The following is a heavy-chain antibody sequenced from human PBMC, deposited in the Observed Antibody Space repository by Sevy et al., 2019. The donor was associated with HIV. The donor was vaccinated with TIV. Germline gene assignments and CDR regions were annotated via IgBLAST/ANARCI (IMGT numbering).Heavy chain of an antibody. J-gene: IGHJ4*02. CDR3: TTELGYCSGGSCNDFDY. V-gene: IGHV3-15*07. CDR1: GFTFSDAW. CDR2: IKSDTDGGTT. D-gene: IGHD2-15*01. Sequence: GGSLRLSCAGSGFTFSDAWMNWVRQAPGKGLEWVGRIKSDTDGGTTGYAAPVKSRFTISRDDSKNTQYLQMNSLKTEDTAVYYCTTELGYCSGGSCNDFDYWGQGTLVTVSS.